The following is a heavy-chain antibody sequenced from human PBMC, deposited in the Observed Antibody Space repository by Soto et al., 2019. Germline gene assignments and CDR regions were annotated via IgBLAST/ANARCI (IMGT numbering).Heavy chain of an antibody. V-gene: IGHV3-23*01. CDR1: GFIFSNYA. CDR2: ISGSGGST. J-gene: IGHJ6*02. Sequence: GGSLRLSCVASGFIFSNYAMRWFRQAPGNGLEWVSAISGSGGSTYYADSVKCRFTISRDNSKNTLYLQMNSLRAEDTAVYYCAILGRSSDSLAQHYYYYYGMEVWGQGTTVTVSS. D-gene: IGHD6-6*01. CDR3: AILGRSSDSLAQHYYYYYGMEV.